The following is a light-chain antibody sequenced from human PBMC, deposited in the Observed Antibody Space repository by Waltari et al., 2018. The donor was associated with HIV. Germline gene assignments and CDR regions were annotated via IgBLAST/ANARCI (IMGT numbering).Light chain of an antibody. V-gene: IGLV2-8*01. Sequence: SALTQPPSASGSPGQSVTISCPGTSSDVGGYNDVSWYQHHPGKAPKLMIYEVSKRSSGLPTRFSGSQAGSTASLTVSGREAEGQAVYYCSSYAGSNDRWVFGGGTKLTAL. CDR3: SSYAGSNDRWV. CDR1: SSDVGGYND. CDR2: EVS. J-gene: IGLJ3*02.